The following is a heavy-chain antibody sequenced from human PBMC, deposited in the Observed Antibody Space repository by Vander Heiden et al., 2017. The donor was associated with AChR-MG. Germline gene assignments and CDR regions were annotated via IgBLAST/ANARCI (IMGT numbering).Heavy chain of an antibody. D-gene: IGHD7-27*01. CDR2: IKKDGTIT. CDR1: AFTFITYW. J-gene: IGHJ4*02. V-gene: IGHV3-74*01. Sequence: EVQLVESGGGLVQPGGSLRPSCAASAFTFITYWMHWVRQAPGKGLVWVSRIKKDGTITTYADYVKGRFTISRDNARSTLYLQLSSLRAEDTALYYCAREGTGGLPFDYWGQGTLVTVSS. CDR3: AREGTGGLPFDY.